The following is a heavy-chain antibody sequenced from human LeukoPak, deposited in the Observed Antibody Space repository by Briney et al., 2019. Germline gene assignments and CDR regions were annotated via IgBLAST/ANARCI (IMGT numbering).Heavy chain of an antibody. J-gene: IGHJ4*02. CDR2: ISSSSSTI. CDR1: GFTFSSYS. D-gene: IGHD1-26*01. CDR3: ARDLSRLWELLSYFDY. Sequence: GGSLRLSCAASGFTFSSYSMNWVRQAPGKGLEWVSYISSSSSTIYYADSVKGRFTISRDNAKNSLYLQMNSLRAEDTAVYYCARDLSRLWELLSYFDYWGQGTLVTVSS. V-gene: IGHV3-48*01.